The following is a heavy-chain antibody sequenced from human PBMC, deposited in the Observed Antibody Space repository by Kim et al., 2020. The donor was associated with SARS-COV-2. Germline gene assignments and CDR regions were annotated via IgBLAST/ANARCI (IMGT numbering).Heavy chain of an antibody. CDR2: IYYEGST. V-gene: IGHV4-61*03. CDR3: ARDYNYGAYDS. D-gene: IGHD5-18*01. CDR1: GGSVSDGYY. Sequence: SETLSLTCTVSGGSVSDGYYLSWIRQSPGKGLEYIGHIYYEGSTTYNPSLKSRITISIDTSKNHFSLELTSVTAADTAVYYCARDYNYGAYDSWGQVTLVTVSS. J-gene: IGHJ4*02.